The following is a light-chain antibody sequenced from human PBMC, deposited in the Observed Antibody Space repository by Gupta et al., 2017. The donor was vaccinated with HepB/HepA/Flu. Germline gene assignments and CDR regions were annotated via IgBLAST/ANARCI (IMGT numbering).Light chain of an antibody. V-gene: IGKV1-39*01. Sequence: DIQMTQSPSCLSASVGDSLTITCRASENILNYLNWYQQKPGKAPKLLIYAATSLQSGVPSGFSGSGSGTDFTLTISSLQSEDFATYYCQQTYSAPRTFGQGTKVEIK. CDR2: AAT. CDR1: ENILNY. J-gene: IGKJ1*01. CDR3: QQTYSAPRT.